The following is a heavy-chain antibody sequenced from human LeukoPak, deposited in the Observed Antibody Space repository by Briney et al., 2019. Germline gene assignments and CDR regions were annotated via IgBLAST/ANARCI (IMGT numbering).Heavy chain of an antibody. Sequence: ASVKVSCKASGYTFTSYGISWVRQAPGQGLERMGWISAYNGNTNYAQKLQGRVTMTTDTSTSTAYMELRSLRSDDTAVYYCARIDYGDYLGDYWGQGTLVTVSS. V-gene: IGHV1-18*04. CDR1: GYTFTSYG. CDR3: ARIDYGDYLGDY. D-gene: IGHD4-17*01. CDR2: ISAYNGNT. J-gene: IGHJ4*02.